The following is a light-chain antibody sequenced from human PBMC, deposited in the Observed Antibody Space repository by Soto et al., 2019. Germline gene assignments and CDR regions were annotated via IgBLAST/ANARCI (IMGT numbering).Light chain of an antibody. V-gene: IGLV2-18*02. CDR1: SSDVGSYNR. J-gene: IGLJ1*01. CDR3: TSYTSSNTWV. Sequence: QSVLTQPPSVSGSPGQSVTISCTGTSSDVGSYNRVSWYQQPPGTAPKLMIYEVTNRPSGVPDRFSGSKSANTASLTISGLQAEDEADYYCTSYTSSNTWVFGTGTKLTVL. CDR2: EVT.